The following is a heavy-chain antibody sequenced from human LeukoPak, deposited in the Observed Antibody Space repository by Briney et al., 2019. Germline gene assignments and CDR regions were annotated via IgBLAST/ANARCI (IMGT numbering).Heavy chain of an antibody. D-gene: IGHD5-18*01. CDR3: ARSVGYSYGPDAFDI. J-gene: IGHJ3*02. CDR2: IYTSGST. CDR1: GGSISSGSYY. V-gene: IGHV4-61*02. Sequence: PSETLPLTCTVSGGSISSGSYYWSWIRQPAGKGLEWIGRIYTSGSTNYNPSLKSRVTISVDTSKNQFSLKLSSVTAADTAVYYCARSVGYSYGPDAFDIWGQGTMVTVSS.